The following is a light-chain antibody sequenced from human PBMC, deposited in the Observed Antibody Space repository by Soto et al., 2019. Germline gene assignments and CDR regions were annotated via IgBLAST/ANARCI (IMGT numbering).Light chain of an antibody. CDR1: QTVSSY. CDR2: FIS. CDR3: QQTYSRPIT. V-gene: IGKV1-39*01. J-gene: IGKJ5*01. Sequence: DIALTQSPSSLSAPLGDTVPISCRASQTVSSYLNWYQQKVGQAPRLLIYFISRLQTGVPSRFSGSGSGRDFTLTITSPQPEDSATYYCQQTYSRPITFGQGTRLEI.